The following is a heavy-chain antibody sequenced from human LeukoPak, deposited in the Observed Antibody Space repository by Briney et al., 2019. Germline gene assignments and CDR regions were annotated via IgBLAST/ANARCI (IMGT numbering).Heavy chain of an antibody. CDR1: VLTFHNSW. CDR3: GTQFRYLVGD. J-gene: IGHJ4*02. V-gene: IGHV3-74*01. CDR2: ISSDGSNT. Sequence: GGPLTLSCAPSVLTFHNSWMLWLRQAPVQELPWVSRISSDGSNTRYADSVRGRFTISRDNAKNTLYLQMNSLGAEDTAVYYCGTQFRYLVGDWGQGTLVTVSS. D-gene: IGHD3-9*01.